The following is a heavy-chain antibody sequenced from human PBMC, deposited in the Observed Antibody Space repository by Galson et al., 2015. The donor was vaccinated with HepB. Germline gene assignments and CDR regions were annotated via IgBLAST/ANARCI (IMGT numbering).Heavy chain of an antibody. J-gene: IGHJ3*02. CDR3: ARARAGTRSGAFDI. Sequence: SVKVSCKASGYTFTSYDINWVRQATGQGLEWMGWMNPNSGNTGYAQKFQGRVTMTRNTSISTAYMELSSLRSEDTAVYYCARARAGTRSGAFDIWGQGTMVTVSS. D-gene: IGHD1-7*01. CDR2: MNPNSGNT. CDR1: GYTFTSYD. V-gene: IGHV1-8*01.